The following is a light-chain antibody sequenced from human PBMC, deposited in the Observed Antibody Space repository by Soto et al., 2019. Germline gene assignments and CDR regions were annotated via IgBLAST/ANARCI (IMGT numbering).Light chain of an antibody. CDR1: SSDIGTYNL. V-gene: IGLV2-23*02. Sequence: QSVLTQPASVSGSPGQSITISCTGTSSDIGTYNLVSWYQQHPGKAPKLMIYEVNKRPSGVSDRFSGSKSGNTASLTISGLQAEDEADYYCCSYAGSSTLYVFGTGTKVTVL. J-gene: IGLJ1*01. CDR3: CSYAGSSTLYV. CDR2: EVN.